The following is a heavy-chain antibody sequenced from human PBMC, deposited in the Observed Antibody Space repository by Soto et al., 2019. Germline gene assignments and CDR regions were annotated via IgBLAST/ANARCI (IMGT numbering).Heavy chain of an antibody. V-gene: IGHV5-51*01. CDR1: GYSFSASW. Sequence: GESLKISCKGSGYSFSASWIGWVRQMSGKGLEWMGTIYPSDSDTRYSPSFQGQVIISADKSTSTAYLQWRSLKASDTAMYYCATRAEYYDFWSGYYGAWGQGTLVTVSS. J-gene: IGHJ5*02. CDR3: ATRAEYYDFWSGYYGA. D-gene: IGHD3-3*01. CDR2: IYPSDSDT.